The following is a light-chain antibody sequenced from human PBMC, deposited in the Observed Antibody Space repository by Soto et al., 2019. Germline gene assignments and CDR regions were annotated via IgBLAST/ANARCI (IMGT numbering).Light chain of an antibody. CDR3: CSYAGSRSFVI. V-gene: IGLV2-23*01. J-gene: IGLJ2*01. CDR2: GGS. CDR1: SSDVGSYNL. Sequence: QSVLTQPASVSGSPGQSITISCTGTSSDVGSYNLVSWYQHHPGKAPKLMIYGGSKRPSGVSNRFSGSKSGNTASLTISGLQAEDEADYYCCSYAGSRSFVIFGGGTKLTVL.